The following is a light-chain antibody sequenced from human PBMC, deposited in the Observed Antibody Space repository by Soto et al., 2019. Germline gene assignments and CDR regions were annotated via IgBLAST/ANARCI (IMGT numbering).Light chain of an antibody. J-gene: IGKJ3*01. CDR2: GAS. Sequence: EIVLTQSPGTLSLSPGERATLSCRASQSISSSYLAWSQQKPGQAPRLLIYGASSRAIGIPDRFSGSGSGTDFTLTISRLEPEDFXXXXXXQYDSSPFTFGPGTKVDIK. CDR3: XQYDSSPFT. CDR1: QSISSSY. V-gene: IGKV3-20*01.